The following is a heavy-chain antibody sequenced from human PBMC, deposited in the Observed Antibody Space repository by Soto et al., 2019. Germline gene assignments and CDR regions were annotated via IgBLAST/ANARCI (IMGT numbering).Heavy chain of an antibody. V-gene: IGHV1-18*01. D-gene: IGHD3-22*01. CDR3: ARDLAEYYYDSSGYWGYFDY. CDR1: GYTFTSYG. Sequence: QVQLVQSGAEVKKPGASVKVSCKASGYTFTSYGISWVRQAPGQGLEWMGWISAYNGNTNYAQKLQGRVTMTTDTSTSTAYMEMRSLRSDDTAVYYCARDLAEYYYDSSGYWGYFDYWGHGTLVTVSS. J-gene: IGHJ4*01. CDR2: ISAYNGNT.